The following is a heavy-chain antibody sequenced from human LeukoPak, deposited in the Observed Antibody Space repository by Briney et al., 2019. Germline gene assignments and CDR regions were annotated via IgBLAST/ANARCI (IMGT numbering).Heavy chain of an antibody. CDR1: GFTFSSYA. J-gene: IGHJ4*02. D-gene: IGHD3-3*01. V-gene: IGHV3-23*01. CDR2: ISGSGGST. CDR3: AKLPIFGVVAPNDY. Sequence: PGGSLRLPCAASGFTFSSYAMSWVRQAPGKGLEWVSAISGSGGSTYYADSVKGRFTISRDNSKNTLYLQMNSLRAEDTAVYYCAKLPIFGVVAPNDYWGQGTLVTVSS.